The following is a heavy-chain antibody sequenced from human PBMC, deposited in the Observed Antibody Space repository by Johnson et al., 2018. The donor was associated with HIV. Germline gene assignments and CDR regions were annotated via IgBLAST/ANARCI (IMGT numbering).Heavy chain of an antibody. CDR1: GFTFSSYG. V-gene: IGHV3-33*06. Sequence: QEQLVESGGGVVQPGRSLRLSCAASGFTFSSYGMHWVRQAPGKGLAWVAVIWYDGSNKYYADSVKGRFTISRDNSKNTLYLQMNSLRAEDTAVYYCAKDSSVLLCFDIWGQGTMVTVSS. J-gene: IGHJ3*02. CDR3: AKDSSVLLCFDI. D-gene: IGHD3-10*01. CDR2: IWYDGSNK.